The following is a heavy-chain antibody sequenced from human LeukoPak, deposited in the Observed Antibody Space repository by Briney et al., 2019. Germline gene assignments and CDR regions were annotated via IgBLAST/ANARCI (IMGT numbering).Heavy chain of an antibody. J-gene: IGHJ5*02. Sequence: SETLSLTCTVSGGSVTNTDYSWGWIRQLPGKGLEWIVSINHSGNINYNAPLKSRVTISIDTSKNKFFLKLTDVTAADTAVYYCARQTRSTGTTAYWFGPWGQGTLVTVSS. CDR3: ARQTRSTGTTAYWFGP. V-gene: IGHV4-39*01. CDR1: GGSVTNTDYS. D-gene: IGHD4-17*01. CDR2: INHSGNI.